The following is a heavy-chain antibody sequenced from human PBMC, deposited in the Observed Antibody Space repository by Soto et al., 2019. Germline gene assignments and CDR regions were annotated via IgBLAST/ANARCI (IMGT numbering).Heavy chain of an antibody. D-gene: IGHD1-1*01. CDR1: GFIFSDYS. J-gene: IGHJ3*02. V-gene: IGHV3-48*01. CDR2: ISSSSSTI. Sequence: EVQLVESGGGLVHRGGSLRLSCAASGFIFSDYSMNWVRQAPGKGLEWVSYISSSSSTIYYADSVKGRFTISRDNAKNSMYQKMNKLRAEDTDLYYGARKNGKSNTFDIWGQGTMVTVSS. CDR3: ARKNGKSNTFDI.